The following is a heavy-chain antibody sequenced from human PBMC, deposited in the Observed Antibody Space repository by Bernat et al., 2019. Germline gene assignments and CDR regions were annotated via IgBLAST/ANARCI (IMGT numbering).Heavy chain of an antibody. J-gene: IGHJ4*02. CDR1: GYSISSGYY. CDR2: IYHSGST. D-gene: IGHD3-10*01. CDR3: ARAPVTMVQGVSYDY. V-gene: IGHV4-38-2*01. Sequence: QVQLQESGPGLVKPSETLSLTCAVSGYSISSGYYWGWIRQPPGKGLEWIGSIYHSGSTYYNPSLKSRVTISVDTSKNQFSLKLSSVTAADTAVYYGARAPVTMVQGVSYDYWGQGTLVTVSS.